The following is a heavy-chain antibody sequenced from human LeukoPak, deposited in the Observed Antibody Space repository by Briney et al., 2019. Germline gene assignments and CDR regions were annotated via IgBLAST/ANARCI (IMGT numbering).Heavy chain of an antibody. J-gene: IGHJ5*02. CDR1: GFTFSSYT. CDR3: ARDLSLNWFDP. V-gene: IGHV3-21*01. Sequence: GGSLRLSCAASGFTFSSYTMNWVRQAPGKGLEWVSSISSSSSYIYYADSVKGRFTISRDNARNSLYLQMNSLRVEDTAVYYCARDLSLNWFDPWGQGTLVTVSS. CDR2: ISSSSSYI.